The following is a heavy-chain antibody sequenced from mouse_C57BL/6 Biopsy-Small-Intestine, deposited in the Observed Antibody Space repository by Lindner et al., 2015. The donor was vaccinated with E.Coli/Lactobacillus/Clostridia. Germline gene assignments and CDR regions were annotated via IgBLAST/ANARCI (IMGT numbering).Heavy chain of an antibody. Sequence: VQLQESGAELVRPGASVKLSCTASGFNIKDDYMHWVKQRPEQGLEWIGWIDPENGDTEYASKFQGKATITADTSSNTAYLQLSSLTSEDTAVYYCATGKDWYLDVWGTGTTVTVSS. V-gene: IGHV14-4*01. CDR2: IDPENGDT. J-gene: IGHJ1*03. D-gene: IGHD1-3*01. CDR3: ATGKDWYLDV. CDR1: GFNIKDDY.